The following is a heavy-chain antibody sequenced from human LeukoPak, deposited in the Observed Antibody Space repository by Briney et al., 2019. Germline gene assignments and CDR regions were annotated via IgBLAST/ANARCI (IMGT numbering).Heavy chain of an antibody. J-gene: IGHJ4*02. CDR2: VYYSGST. D-gene: IGHD4-23*01. CDR3: ARHEVGGPADY. V-gene: IGHV4-59*08. Sequence: PSETLSLTCTVSISTYYWSWIRQPPGKGLEWIGYVYYSGSTKYNPSLKSRVTISVDTSKNQFSLKLSSVTAADTAVYYCARHEVGGPADYWGQGTLVTVSS. CDR1: ISTYY.